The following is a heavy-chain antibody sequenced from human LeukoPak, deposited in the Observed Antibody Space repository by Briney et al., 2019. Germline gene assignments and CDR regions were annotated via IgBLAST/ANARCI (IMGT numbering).Heavy chain of an antibody. CDR1: GFSVSGYW. Sequence: GGSLRLSCAVSGFSVSGYWMTWVRQAPGKGLEWVANIKQDGSEKNYVDSVKGRFTISRDKAENSLFLQMNSLRVEDTAVYYCAREWQGGIASAGTRIEGDYWGQGTLVAVSS. J-gene: IGHJ4*02. CDR3: AREWQGGIASAGTRIEGDY. V-gene: IGHV3-7*01. CDR2: IKQDGSEK. D-gene: IGHD6-13*01.